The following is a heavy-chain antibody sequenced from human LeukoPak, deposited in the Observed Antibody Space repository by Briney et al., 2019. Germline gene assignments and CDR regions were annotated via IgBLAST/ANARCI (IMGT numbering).Heavy chain of an antibody. J-gene: IGHJ4*02. CDR1: GFTFSSYS. CDR2: ISSSSTI. Sequence: GGSLRLSCAASGFTFSSYSMNWVRQAPGKGLEWVSYISSSSTIYYPDSVKGRFTISRDNAKNSLYLQMNGLRAEDTAVYYCARDFGYWGQGTLVTVSS. CDR3: ARDFGY. D-gene: IGHD3-10*01. V-gene: IGHV3-48*04.